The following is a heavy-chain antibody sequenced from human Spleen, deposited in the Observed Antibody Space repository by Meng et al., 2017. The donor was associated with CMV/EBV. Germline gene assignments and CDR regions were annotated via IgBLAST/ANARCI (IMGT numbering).Heavy chain of an antibody. CDR1: DYTFTSYG. V-gene: IGHV1-18*01. CDR3: ARDWECLARSDVFDI. Sequence: ASVKVSCKASDYTFTSYGISWVRQAPGQGLEWVGWITPYNGNTNYAPELQGRVTMTTDTSTNTAYMEFRSLRSDDTAVYYCARDWECLARSDVFDIWGQGTMVTVSS. D-gene: IGHD1-26*01. CDR2: ITPYNGNT. J-gene: IGHJ3*02.